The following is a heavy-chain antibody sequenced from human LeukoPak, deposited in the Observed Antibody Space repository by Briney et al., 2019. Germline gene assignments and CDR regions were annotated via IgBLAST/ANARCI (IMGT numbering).Heavy chain of an antibody. CDR3: VRAHHPGGWFDP. D-gene: IGHD3-10*01. J-gene: IGHJ5*02. CDR2: MNQDGSEI. Sequence: GGSLRLSCAASGFTFSTSWMTWIRQAPGKGLEWVASMNQDGSEIHYVDSVKGRFTISRDNAKNSLFLQMNSLTADDAAVHYCVRAHHPGGWFDPWGQGTLVTVSS. V-gene: IGHV3-7*04. CDR1: GFTFSTSW.